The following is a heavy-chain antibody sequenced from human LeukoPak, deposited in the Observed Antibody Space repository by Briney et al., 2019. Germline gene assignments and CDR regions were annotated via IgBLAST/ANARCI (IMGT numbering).Heavy chain of an antibody. V-gene: IGHV3-7*01. D-gene: IGHD2-15*01. Sequence: GGSLRLSCAASGFTFSSYWMSWVRQAPGKRLEWVANIKQDGSEKYYVDSVKGRFTISRDIAKNSLYLQMNSLRAEDTAVYYCARDRILGYCSGGSCYSIWFDPWGQGTLVTVSS. J-gene: IGHJ5*02. CDR3: ARDRILGYCSGGSCYSIWFDP. CDR1: GFTFSSYW. CDR2: IKQDGSEK.